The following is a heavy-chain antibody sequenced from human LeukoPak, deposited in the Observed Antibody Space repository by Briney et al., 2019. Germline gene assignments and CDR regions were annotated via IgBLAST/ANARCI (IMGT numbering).Heavy chain of an antibody. CDR1: GFTFSSYW. CDR3: ARDYDFWSVDAFDI. CDR2: IKQDGSEK. D-gene: IGHD3-3*01. Sequence: PGGSLRLSCAASGFTFSSYWMSWVRQAPGKGLEWVANIKQDGSEKYYVDSVEGRFTISRDNAKNSLYLQMNSLRAEDTAVYYCARDYDFWSVDAFDIWGQGTMVTVSS. V-gene: IGHV3-7*01. J-gene: IGHJ3*02.